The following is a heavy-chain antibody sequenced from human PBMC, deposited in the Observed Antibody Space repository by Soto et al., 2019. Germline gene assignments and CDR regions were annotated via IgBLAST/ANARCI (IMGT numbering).Heavy chain of an antibody. CDR1: GGSISSGGYY. CDR2: IYYSGST. Sequence: PSETLSLTCTVSGGSISSGGYYWSWIRQHPGKGLEWIGYIYYSGSTYYNPSLKSRVTISVDTSKNQFSLKLSSVTAADTAVYYCAIGYYGSGSYWFDPWGQGTLVTVSS. V-gene: IGHV4-31*03. J-gene: IGHJ5*02. CDR3: AIGYYGSGSYWFDP. D-gene: IGHD3-10*01.